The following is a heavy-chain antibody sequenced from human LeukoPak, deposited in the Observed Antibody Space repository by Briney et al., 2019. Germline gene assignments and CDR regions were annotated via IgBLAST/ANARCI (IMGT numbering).Heavy chain of an antibody. CDR3: AKDHGDGHTNWFDP. Sequence: GGSLGLSCAASKFAFSSYAMSWVRQAPGKGLEWVSAISGGGGNTYYADSVKGRFTISRDNSKNTLYLQMNSLRAEDTAVYYCAKDHGDGHTNWFDPWGQGTLVTVSS. V-gene: IGHV3-23*01. J-gene: IGHJ5*02. CDR2: ISGGGGNT. CDR1: KFAFSSYA. D-gene: IGHD5-24*01.